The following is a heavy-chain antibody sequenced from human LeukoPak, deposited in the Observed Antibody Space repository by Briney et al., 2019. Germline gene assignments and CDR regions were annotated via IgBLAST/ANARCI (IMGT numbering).Heavy chain of an antibody. CDR1: GGSLNSDY. CDR3: GGSSLAVIDF. CDR2: IYASGST. Sequence: SETLSLTCTVSGGSLNSDYWTWLRQPAGKGLEWIGRIYASGSTNYNPSPKSRVTMSVDTSKHQFSLRRVSMTPAATAVYSCGGSSLAVIDFWGPGTLVTVSS. V-gene: IGHV4-4*07. J-gene: IGHJ4*02. D-gene: IGHD2-8*02.